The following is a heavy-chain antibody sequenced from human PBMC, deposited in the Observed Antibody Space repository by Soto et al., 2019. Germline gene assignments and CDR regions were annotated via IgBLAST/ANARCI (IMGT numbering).Heavy chain of an antibody. D-gene: IGHD2-15*01. CDR1: GGSFSGYY. CDR3: AKDLAAFSGYYYYYMDV. Sequence: SETLSLTCAVYGGSFSGYYWSWIRQPPGKGLEWIGEINHSGSTNYNPSLKSRVTISVDTSKNQFSLKLSSVTAADTAVYYCAKDLAAFSGYYYYYMDVWGKGTTVTVSS. J-gene: IGHJ6*03. CDR2: INHSGST. V-gene: IGHV4-34*01.